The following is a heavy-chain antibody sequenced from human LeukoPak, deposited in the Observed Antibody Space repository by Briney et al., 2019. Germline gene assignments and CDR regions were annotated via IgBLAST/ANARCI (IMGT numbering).Heavy chain of an antibody. V-gene: IGHV4-39*01. CDR1: GGSISSTSYY. J-gene: IGHJ4*02. CDR2: IYYSGTT. D-gene: IGHD2-2*01. Sequence: PSETLSLTCIVSGGSISSTSYYWGWIRQPPGKGLEWIGTIYYSGTTYYNPSLKSRVTISVDTSKNQFSLKLSSVTAADTAVYYCARLVVPAAMGHGIDYWGQGTMVTVSS. CDR3: ARLVVPAAMGHGIDY.